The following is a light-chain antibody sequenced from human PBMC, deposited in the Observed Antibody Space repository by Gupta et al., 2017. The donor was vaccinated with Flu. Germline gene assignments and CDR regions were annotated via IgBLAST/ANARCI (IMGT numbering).Light chain of an antibody. CDR3: QQYASYVT. V-gene: IGKV1-5*03. CDR2: KAS. J-gene: IGKJ5*01. Sequence: SPPTLSASVGDTVTLTCRASQNINRWLAWYRQKPGKAPQLLIYKASTLQNGVPSRFSGTGTGTEFTLTITSLQPDDFATYYCQQYASYVTFAQGTRRDMK. CDR1: QNINRW.